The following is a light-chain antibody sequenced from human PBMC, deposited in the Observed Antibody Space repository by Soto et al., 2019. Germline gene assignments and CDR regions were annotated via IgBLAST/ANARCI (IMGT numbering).Light chain of an antibody. J-gene: IGKJ1*01. CDR3: QHYNSYSEA. Sequence: DIQMTQSPSTLSGSVGDRVTITCRASQTISSWLARYQQKPGKAPKLLIYKASTLKSGVPSRFSGSGSGTEFTLTISSLQPDDFATYYCQHYNSYSEAFGQGTKVEHK. CDR2: KAS. V-gene: IGKV1-5*03. CDR1: QTISSW.